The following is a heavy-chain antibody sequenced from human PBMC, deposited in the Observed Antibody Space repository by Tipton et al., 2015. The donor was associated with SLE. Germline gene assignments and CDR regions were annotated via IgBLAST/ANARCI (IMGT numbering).Heavy chain of an antibody. D-gene: IGHD2-15*01. V-gene: IGHV4-59*01. CDR2: ISYSGST. CDR1: GGSISSDY. CDR3: ARAVVGWFGP. Sequence: TLSLTCTVSGGSISSDYWAWIRQPPGKGLGWIGYISYSGSTNYTPSLTSRVTISVDRSKKQFSLKLGSVTAADTAVYYCARAVVGWFGPWGQGTLVTVSS. J-gene: IGHJ5*02.